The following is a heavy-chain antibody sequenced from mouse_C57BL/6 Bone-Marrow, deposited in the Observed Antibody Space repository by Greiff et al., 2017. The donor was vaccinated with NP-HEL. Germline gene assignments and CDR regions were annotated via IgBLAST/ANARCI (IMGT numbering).Heavy chain of an antibody. CDR2: IWSGGST. CDR3: ARNYYGSSCDAMDY. Sequence: VQVVESGPGLVQPSQSLSITCTVSGFSLTSYGVHWVRQSPGKGLEWLGVIWSGGSTDYNAAFISRLSISKDNSKSQVFFKMNSLQADDTAIYYCARNYYGSSCDAMDYWGQGTSVTVSS. V-gene: IGHV2-2*01. CDR1: GFSLTSYG. J-gene: IGHJ4*01. D-gene: IGHD1-1*01.